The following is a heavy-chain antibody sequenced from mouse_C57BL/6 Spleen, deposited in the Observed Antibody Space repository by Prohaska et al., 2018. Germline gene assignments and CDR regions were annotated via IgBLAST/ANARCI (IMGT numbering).Heavy chain of an antibody. Sequence: EVKLEESGGGLVQPGGSMKLSCVASGFTFSNYWMNWVRQSPVKGLEWVAQIRLKSDNYATHYAESVKGRFTISRDDSKSSVYLQMNNLRAEDTGIYYCTAPAGSSDYWGQGTTLTVSS. J-gene: IGHJ2*01. D-gene: IGHD1-3*01. CDR2: IRLKSDNYAT. CDR3: TAPAGSSDY. V-gene: IGHV6-3*01. CDR1: GFTFSNYW.